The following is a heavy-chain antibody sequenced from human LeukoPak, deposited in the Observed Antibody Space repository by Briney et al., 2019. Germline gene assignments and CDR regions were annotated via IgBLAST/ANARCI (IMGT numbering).Heavy chain of an antibody. CDR2: VLFTGNT. J-gene: IGHJ4*02. D-gene: IGHD2-8*02. Sequence: KPSETLSLTCSVSGASITSADYYWGWIRQPPGKTLEWIGSVLFTGNTYYTPSLKSRVTISIHTSNKQFSLNLSSVTAADTAVYYCARAPGILAAYDYWGQGTLITVSS. CDR1: GASITSADYY. V-gene: IGHV4-39*01. CDR3: ARAPGILAAYDY.